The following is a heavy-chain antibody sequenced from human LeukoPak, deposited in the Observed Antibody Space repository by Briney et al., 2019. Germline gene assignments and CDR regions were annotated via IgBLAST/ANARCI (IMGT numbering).Heavy chain of an antibody. CDR3: AREWSRYYFDY. D-gene: IGHD1-26*01. J-gene: IGHJ4*02. V-gene: IGHV4-4*07. CDR1: GGSISHYF. CDR2: ISNSGRS. Sequence: SETLSLTCTVSGGSISHYFWSWIRQPAGKGLEWIGRISNSGRSNYNPSLKSRLSMSIDTSKNQFFLKLNSVSAADTAVYFCAREWSRYYFDYWGQGTLVTVSS.